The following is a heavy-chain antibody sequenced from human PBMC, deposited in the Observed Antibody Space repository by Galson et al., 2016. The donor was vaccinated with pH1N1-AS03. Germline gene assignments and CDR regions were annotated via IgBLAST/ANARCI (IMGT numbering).Heavy chain of an antibody. CDR3: ARQRDSGMSSTFVS. J-gene: IGHJ5*01. V-gene: IGHV1-69*04. CDR1: GGTFSTNG. D-gene: IGHD5-12*01. Sequence: SVKVSCKASGGTFSTNGLTWMRQAPVQGLEWMGRIIPMLDRGNYAQKFQGRVTLIADISTSTTYMDLITLTSEDTSIYYCARQRDSGMSSTFVSWGQGTQVTVSS. CDR2: IIPMLDRG.